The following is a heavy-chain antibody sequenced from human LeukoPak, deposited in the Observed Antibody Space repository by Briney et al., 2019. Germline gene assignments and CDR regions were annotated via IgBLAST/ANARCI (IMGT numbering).Heavy chain of an antibody. CDR1: GYTFTSYG. CDR2: ISAYNGNT. J-gene: IGHJ4*02. CDR3: ARDQAVAGKGRPIDY. V-gene: IGHV1-18*01. D-gene: IGHD6-19*01. Sequence: ASVKVSCKASGYTFTSYGISWVRQAPGQGLEWMGWISAYNGNTNYAQKLQGRVTMTTDTSTSTAYMELRSLRSDDTAVYYCARDQAVAGKGRPIDYWGQGTLVTVSS.